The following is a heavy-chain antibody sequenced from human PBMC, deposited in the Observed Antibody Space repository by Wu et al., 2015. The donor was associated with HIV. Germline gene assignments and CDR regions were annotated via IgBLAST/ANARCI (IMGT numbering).Heavy chain of an antibody. CDR3: ARDSSSWFYYYYGMDV. V-gene: IGHV1-18*01. J-gene: IGHJ6*02. Sequence: QVQLVQSGAEVKKPGASVKVSCKASGYTFTSYGISWMRQAPGQGLEWMGWISAYNGNTKYAEKFQGRVTMTTDTSTSTVYMELRSLRSDDTAVYYCARDSSSWFYYYYGMDVWGQGTTGHRLL. CDR1: GYTFTSYG. CDR2: ISAYNGNT. D-gene: IGHD6-13*01.